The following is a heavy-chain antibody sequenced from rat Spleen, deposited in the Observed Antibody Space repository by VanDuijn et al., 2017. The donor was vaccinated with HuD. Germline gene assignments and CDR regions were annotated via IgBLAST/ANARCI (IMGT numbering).Heavy chain of an antibody. D-gene: IGHD1-9*01. CDR1: GFTFSDYY. Sequence: EVQLVESDGGLVQPGRSLKLSCAASGFTFSDYYMAWVRQAPTKGLEWVASISPSGVTYYRDSVKGRFTVSRENAKSTLSLQMDSLRSEDTATYYCARRHYGYTDYFDYWGQGVMVTVSS. J-gene: IGHJ2*01. V-gene: IGHV5-25*01. CDR2: ISPSGVT. CDR3: ARRHYGYTDYFDY.